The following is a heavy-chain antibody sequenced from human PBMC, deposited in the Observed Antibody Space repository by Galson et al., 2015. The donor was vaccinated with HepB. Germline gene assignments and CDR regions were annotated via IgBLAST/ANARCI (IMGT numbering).Heavy chain of an antibody. V-gene: IGHV4-39*01. CDR3: ARPLVLNGRFTPGVGPFHI. CDR1: GISISGSQYY. Sequence: ETLSLTCDVSGISISGSQYYWGWIRQSPKKGLEWIGSIYYGGRTYFSPSFQSRVAMSVDTSKNQLSLMLSSVTAADTAVYHCARPLVLNGRFTPGVGPFHIWGHGTLVTVSA. J-gene: IGHJ3*02. D-gene: IGHD2-8*01. CDR2: IYYGGRT.